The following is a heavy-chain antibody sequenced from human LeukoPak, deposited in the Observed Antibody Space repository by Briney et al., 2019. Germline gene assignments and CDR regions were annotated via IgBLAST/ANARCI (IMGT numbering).Heavy chain of an antibody. CDR3: ARRSDSGSYFYFDY. CDR2: INHSGST. Sequence: SETLSLTCTVSGGSISSSSYYWSWIRQPPGKGLEWIGEINHSGSTNYNPSLKSRVTISVDTSKNQFSLKLSSVTAADTAVYYCARRSDSGSYFYFDYWGQGILVTVSS. CDR1: GGSISSSSYY. V-gene: IGHV4-39*07. D-gene: IGHD1-26*01. J-gene: IGHJ4*02.